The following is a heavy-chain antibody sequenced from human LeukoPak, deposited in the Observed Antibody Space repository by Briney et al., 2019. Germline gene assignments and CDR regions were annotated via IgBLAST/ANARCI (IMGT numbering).Heavy chain of an antibody. J-gene: IGHJ4*02. CDR1: GGSITGSDW. CDR2: IYHSGST. D-gene: IGHD5-18*01. Sequence: PSGTLSLTCAVSGGSITGSDWCWWTWVRQPPGKGLEWSGEIYHSGSTNYNPSLKSRVTISLDKSKNQFSLTLTSVTAADTAMYYCATRYSVWPKWGPGTLVTVS. CDR3: ATRYSVWPK. V-gene: IGHV4-4*02.